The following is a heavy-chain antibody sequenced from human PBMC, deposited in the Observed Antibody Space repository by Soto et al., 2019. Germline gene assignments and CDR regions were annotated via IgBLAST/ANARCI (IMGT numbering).Heavy chain of an antibody. D-gene: IGHD3-9*01. V-gene: IGHV3-48*01. J-gene: IGHJ4*02. Sequence: GGSLRLSCAASGFTFSSYSMNLVRQAPGKGLEWVSYISSSSSTIYYADSVKGRFTISRDNAKNSLYLQMNSLRAEDTAVYYCARGYPPVYDILTGPNTPGYWGQGTLVTVSS. CDR2: ISSSSSTI. CDR1: GFTFSSYS. CDR3: ARGYPPVYDILTGPNTPGY.